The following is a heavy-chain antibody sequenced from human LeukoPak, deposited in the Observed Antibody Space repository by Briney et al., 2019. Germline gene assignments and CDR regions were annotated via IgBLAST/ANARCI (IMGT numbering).Heavy chain of an antibody. CDR1: GYTFTCYY. Sequence: ASVKVSCKASGYTFTCYYIHWVRQAPGQGLKWMGWINPNSGGTNYAQKFQGRVTMTRDTSISTAYMELSRLRSDDTAVYYCARAGGNSGSYYYYGMDVWGQGTTVTVSS. D-gene: IGHD4-23*01. CDR2: INPNSGGT. CDR3: ARAGGNSGSYYYYGMDV. V-gene: IGHV1-2*02. J-gene: IGHJ6*02.